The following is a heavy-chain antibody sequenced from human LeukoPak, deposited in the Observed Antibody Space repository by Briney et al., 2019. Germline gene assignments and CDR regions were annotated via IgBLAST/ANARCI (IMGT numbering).Heavy chain of an antibody. J-gene: IGHJ6*02. CDR3: ARDLLELGYYYYGMDV. D-gene: IGHD6-13*01. V-gene: IGHV3-7*01. Sequence: GGSLRLSCAASGFTFSSYWMSWVRQAPGKGLKWVADIKQDGSEKYYVDSVKGRFTISRDNAKNSLYLQMNSLRAEDTAVYYCARDLLELGYYYYGMDVWVQGTTVTVSS. CDR2: IKQDGSEK. CDR1: GFTFSSYW.